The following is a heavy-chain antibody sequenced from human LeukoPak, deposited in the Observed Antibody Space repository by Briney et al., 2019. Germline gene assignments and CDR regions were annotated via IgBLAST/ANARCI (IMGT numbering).Heavy chain of an antibody. Sequence: SETLSLTCTVSGGPLSSGSYYWSWIRQPAGKGLEWIGRIYTSGSTNYNPSLKSRVTMSVDTSKNQFSLKLSSVTAADTAVYYCARVLPGELGMFDPWGQGTLVTVSS. V-gene: IGHV4-61*02. D-gene: IGHD1-26*01. CDR1: GGPLSSGSYY. J-gene: IGHJ5*02. CDR3: ARVLPGELGMFDP. CDR2: IYTSGST.